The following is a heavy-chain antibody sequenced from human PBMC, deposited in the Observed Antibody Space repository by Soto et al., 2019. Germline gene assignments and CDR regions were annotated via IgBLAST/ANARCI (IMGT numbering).Heavy chain of an antibody. CDR3: VKDFGYYYDYAFDV. V-gene: IGHV3-9*01. D-gene: IGHD3-22*01. Sequence: GGSTKLSCAASRYTFYDYALHWARKEPGKGLEWVSGISWNSAIISYADSVKGRFSITRDNAKKYVYLQMDSLRPEDTALYYCVKDFGYYYDYAFDVWGQGTMVTVSS. J-gene: IGHJ3*01. CDR1: RYTFYDYA. CDR2: ISWNSAII.